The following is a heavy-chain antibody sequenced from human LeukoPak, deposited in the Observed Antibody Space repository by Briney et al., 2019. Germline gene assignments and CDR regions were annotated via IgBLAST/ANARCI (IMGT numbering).Heavy chain of an antibody. J-gene: IGHJ4*02. CDR1: GYTFTGYY. D-gene: IGHD3-9*01. Sequence: ASVKVSCTASGYTFTGYYMHWVRQAPGQGLEWMGWINPNSGGTNYAQKFQGRVTMTRDTSISTAYMELSSLRSEDTAVYYCARGGWLVLRYFDYWGQGTLVTVSS. CDR3: ARGGWLVLRYFDY. V-gene: IGHV1-2*02. CDR2: INPNSGGT.